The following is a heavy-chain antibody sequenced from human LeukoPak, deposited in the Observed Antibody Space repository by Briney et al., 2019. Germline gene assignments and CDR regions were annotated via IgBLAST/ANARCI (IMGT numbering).Heavy chain of an antibody. CDR2: INAGNGNT. CDR3: ARDATRYGMDV. V-gene: IGHV1-3*01. CDR1: GYTFTSYA. J-gene: IGHJ6*02. Sequence: ASVKVSCKASGYTFTSYAMHWVRQAPGQRLEWMGWINAGNGNTKYSQKFQGRVTITRDTSASTAYIELSSLRSEDTAVYYCARDATRYGMDVWGQGTTVTVSS.